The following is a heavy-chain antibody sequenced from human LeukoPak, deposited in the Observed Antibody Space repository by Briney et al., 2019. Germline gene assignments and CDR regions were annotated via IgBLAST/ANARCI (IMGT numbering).Heavy chain of an antibody. D-gene: IGHD6-19*01. J-gene: IGHJ4*02. CDR2: VGGSGDST. V-gene: IGHV3-23*01. CDR1: GLTFSSYA. Sequence: GGSLRLSCAASGLTFSSYAMSWVRQAPGKGLEWVSSVGGSGDSTNYADSVKGRFTISRDNSKNTLYLQMNSLRVEDTAVYLCAKRHSSGWYWFDYWGQGTLVTVSS. CDR3: AKRHSSGWYWFDY.